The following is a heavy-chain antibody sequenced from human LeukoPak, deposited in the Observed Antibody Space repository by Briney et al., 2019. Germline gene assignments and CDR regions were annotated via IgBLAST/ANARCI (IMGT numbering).Heavy chain of an antibody. CDR3: ARLDIVLS. CDR2: ISYDGSNK. V-gene: IGHV3-30-3*01. J-gene: IGHJ5*02. Sequence: GGSLRLSCAASGFTFRNYAMHWVRQAPGKGLEWVAVISYDGSNKYYADSVKGRFTISRDDSKNTLYLQVNSLTADDTAMYYCARLDIVLSWGQGALVTVSS. CDR1: GFTFRNYA. D-gene: IGHD2-2*03.